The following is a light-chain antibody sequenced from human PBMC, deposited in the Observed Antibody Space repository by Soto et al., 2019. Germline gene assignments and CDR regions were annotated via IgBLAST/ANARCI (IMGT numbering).Light chain of an antibody. J-gene: IGKJ2*01. Sequence: RVPTQAPATETASPGERLTLSCTFSQSVNSDLAWYQQTSGQAPRPLIYDASTRAAGVPARFSGSGSGTEFTLTISRLQSEDFALSYCQQYSQWDVYSFGQGTKVDIK. V-gene: IGKV3-15*01. CDR2: DAS. CDR3: QQYSQWDVYS. CDR1: QSVNSD.